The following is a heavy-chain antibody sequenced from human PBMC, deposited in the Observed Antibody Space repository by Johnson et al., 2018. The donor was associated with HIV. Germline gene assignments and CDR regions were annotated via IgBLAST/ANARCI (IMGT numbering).Heavy chain of an antibody. J-gene: IGHJ3*02. CDR1: GFTFSNSW. Sequence: QVQVVESGGGFVQPGGSLRLSCATSGFTFSNSWMNWVRQAPGKGLEWVAVISYDGSNKYYADSVKGRFTISRDNSKNTLYLQMNSLRAEETAVYYCARSGGYGPDAFDIWGQGTMVTVSS. CDR3: ARSGGYGPDAFDI. CDR2: ISYDGSNK. V-gene: IGHV3-30-3*01. D-gene: IGHD1-26*01.